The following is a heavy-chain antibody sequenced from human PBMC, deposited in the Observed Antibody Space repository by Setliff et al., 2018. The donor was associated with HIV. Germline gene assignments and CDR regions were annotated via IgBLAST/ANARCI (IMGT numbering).Heavy chain of an antibody. CDR2: INHSGST. J-gene: IGHJ4*02. V-gene: IGHV4-34*01. CDR1: GGSFSGYY. CDR3: ARGTSAPGDY. Sequence: SETLSLTCAVYGGSFSGYYWSWTRQPPGKGLEWIGEINHSGSTNYNPSLKSRVTISIDTSKNQFSLKLNSVTAADTAVYYCARGTSAPGDYWGQGSLVTVSS.